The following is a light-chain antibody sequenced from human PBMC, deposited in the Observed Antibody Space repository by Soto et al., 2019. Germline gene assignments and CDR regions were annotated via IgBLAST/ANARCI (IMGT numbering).Light chain of an antibody. CDR2: GAS. CDR1: QTISNSF. J-gene: IGKJ1*01. CDR3: RHYDWSLTWT. V-gene: IGKV3-20*01. Sequence: EIELTQSPGTLSLSPGDRATLSCRASQTISNSFLAWYQQKRGQAPRLLIYGASTKATGVPDRFSGSGSGTDFTLTISELEPEDFAVYYCRHYDWSLTWTFGQGTKVEI.